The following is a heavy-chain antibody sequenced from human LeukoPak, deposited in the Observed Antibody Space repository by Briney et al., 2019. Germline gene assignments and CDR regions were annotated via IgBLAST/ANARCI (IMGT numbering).Heavy chain of an antibody. Sequence: GGSLRLSCAASGFSVTRNYVSWVRQAPGKGLEWVPLMYSGGGTSYADSVKGRFTISRDTSKNTLYLQMSSLRAEDTALYYCARYDNGKDYFDYWGQGTLVTVSS. D-gene: IGHD1-1*01. CDR2: MYSGGGT. V-gene: IGHV3-53*01. J-gene: IGHJ4*02. CDR3: ARYDNGKDYFDY. CDR1: GFSVTRNY.